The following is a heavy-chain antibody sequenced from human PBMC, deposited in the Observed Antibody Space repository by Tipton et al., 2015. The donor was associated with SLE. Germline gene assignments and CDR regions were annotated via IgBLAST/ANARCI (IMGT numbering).Heavy chain of an antibody. J-gene: IGHJ4*02. D-gene: IGHD6-6*01. Sequence: KPSLKSRVTISVDTSKNQFSLKLSSVTAADTAVYYCARDLAARGGHYFDYWGQGTLVTVSS. V-gene: IGHV4-59*01. CDR3: ARDLAARGGHYFDY.